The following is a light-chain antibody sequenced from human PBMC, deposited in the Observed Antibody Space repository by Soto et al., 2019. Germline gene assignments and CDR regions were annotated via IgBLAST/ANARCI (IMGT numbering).Light chain of an antibody. CDR3: MQGTHWPIT. J-gene: IGKJ5*01. CDR2: KVS. V-gene: IGKV2-30*02. CDR1: QSLVHSDGIAY. Sequence: VVITHSPLSLPVTLLNPASISCRSHQSLVHSDGIAYFSWFQQRPGRSPRRLIYKVSNRDSGVPARFSGSGSGTDFALKISRVEAEDVGVYYCMQGTHWPITFGQGTRLEIK.